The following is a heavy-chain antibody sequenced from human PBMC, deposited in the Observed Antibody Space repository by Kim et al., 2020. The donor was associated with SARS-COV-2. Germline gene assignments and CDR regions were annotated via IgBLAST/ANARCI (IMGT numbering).Heavy chain of an antibody. Sequence: TYYADPVKGRFTISRDNSKNTLYLQMNSLRAEDTAVYYCAKGSISPFDYWGQGTLVTVSS. V-gene: IGHV3-23*01. J-gene: IGHJ4*02. CDR3: AKGSISPFDY. CDR2: T. D-gene: IGHD3-3*02.